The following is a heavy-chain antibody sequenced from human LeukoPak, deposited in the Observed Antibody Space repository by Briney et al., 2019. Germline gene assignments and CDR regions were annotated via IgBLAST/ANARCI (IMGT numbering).Heavy chain of an antibody. J-gene: IGHJ4*02. CDR1: GGSISSYY. V-gene: IGHV4-59*01. Sequence: SETLSLTCTVSGGSISSYYWSWIRQPPGKGLEWIGYIYYSGTTNYNPSLKSRVTISVDTSKNQFSLKLSSVTAADTAVYYCARDRGAYDYWGQGTLVTVSS. CDR3: ARDRGAYDY. CDR2: IYYSGTT. D-gene: IGHD5-12*01.